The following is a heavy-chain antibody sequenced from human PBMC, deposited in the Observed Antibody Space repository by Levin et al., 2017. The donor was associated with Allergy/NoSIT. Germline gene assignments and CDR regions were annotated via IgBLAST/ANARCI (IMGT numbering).Heavy chain of an antibody. CDR1: GFSFSNYW. Sequence: GGSLRLSCAASGFSFSNYWMHWVRQAPGKGLMWISRVNTDGGSTTYADSVRGRFTISRDNAKNTLYLQMNSLRAEDSAVYYCASQYSSSSGLEYWGQGTLVTVSP. CDR2: VNTDGGST. J-gene: IGHJ4*02. CDR3: ASQYSSSSGLEY. V-gene: IGHV3-74*03. D-gene: IGHD6-6*01.